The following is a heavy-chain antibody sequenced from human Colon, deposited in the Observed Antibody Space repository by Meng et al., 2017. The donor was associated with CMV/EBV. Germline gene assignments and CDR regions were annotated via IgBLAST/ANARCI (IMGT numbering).Heavy chain of an antibody. J-gene: IGHJ4*02. CDR1: GFTFSSYS. D-gene: IGHD3-22*01. V-gene: IGHV3-48*04. CDR2: ISSSSSII. CDR3: GKDGTDRDSSYFIDS. Sequence: GGSLRLSCAASGFTFSSYSMNWVRQAPGKGLEWVSYISSSSSIIYYADSVKGRFTISRDNAKNSLYLQMNSLRAEDTAVYYCGKDGTDRDSSYFIDSWGQGTLVTVSS.